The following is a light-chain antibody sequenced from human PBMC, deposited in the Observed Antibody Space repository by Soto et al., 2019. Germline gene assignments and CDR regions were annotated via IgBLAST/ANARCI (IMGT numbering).Light chain of an antibody. V-gene: IGKV2-30*01. CDR3: MQGTHWPIT. CDR2: KVS. Sequence: DVVMTQSPLSLPVTLGRPASISCRSNQSLVNSDGIAYFSWFQQRPGRSPRRLIYKVSNRDSGVPARFSGSGSGTDFALKISRVEAEDVGVYYCMQGTHWPITFGQGTRLEI. J-gene: IGKJ5*01. CDR1: QSLVNSDGIAY.